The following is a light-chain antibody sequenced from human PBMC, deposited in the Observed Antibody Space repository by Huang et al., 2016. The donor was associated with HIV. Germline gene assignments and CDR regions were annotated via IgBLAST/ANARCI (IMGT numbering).Light chain of an antibody. CDR2: GAS. CDR3: QQYGNSPPYT. CDR1: QSFSSTY. Sequence: EIVLTQSPGTLSLSPGERATLSCRASQSFSSTYLAWYQQKPGQAPRLLIYGASSRATGIPDRFSGSGSGTDFTLTISRLDPEDFAVYYCQQYGNSPPYTFGQGTKLEIK. J-gene: IGKJ2*01. V-gene: IGKV3-20*01.